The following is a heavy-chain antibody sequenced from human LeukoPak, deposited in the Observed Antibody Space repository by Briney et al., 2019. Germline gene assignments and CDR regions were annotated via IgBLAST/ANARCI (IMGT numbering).Heavy chain of an antibody. CDR2: IIPILGIA. Sequence: SVKVSCKASGYTFTSSGISWVRQAPGQGLEWMGRIIPILGIANYAQKFQGRVTITADKSTSTAYMELSSLRSEDTAVYYRAREPETYYYDSSGYYGWFDPWGQGTLVTVSS. CDR1: GYTFTSSG. D-gene: IGHD3-22*01. V-gene: IGHV1-69*04. CDR3: AREPETYYYDSSGYYGWFDP. J-gene: IGHJ5*02.